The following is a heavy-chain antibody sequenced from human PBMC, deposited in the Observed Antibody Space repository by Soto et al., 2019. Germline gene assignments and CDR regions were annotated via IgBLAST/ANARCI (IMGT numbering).Heavy chain of an antibody. CDR3: ARDFLYCSGGSCYMDSFDY. CDR2: ISSSSSYI. Sequence: GGSLRLSCAASGFTFSSYSMNWVRQAPGKGLEWVSSISSSSSYIYYADSVKGRFTISRDNAKNSLYLQMNSLRAEDTAVYYCARDFLYCSGGSCYMDSFDYWGQGTLVTVSS. D-gene: IGHD2-15*01. V-gene: IGHV3-21*01. CDR1: GFTFSSYS. J-gene: IGHJ4*02.